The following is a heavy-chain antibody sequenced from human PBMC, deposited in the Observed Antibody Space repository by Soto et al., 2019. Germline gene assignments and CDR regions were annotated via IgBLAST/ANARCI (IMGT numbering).Heavy chain of an antibody. Sequence: GGSLRLSCAAAGFSFSSNGMGWVRQAPGKGLEWVSGISDSGGSTYHADSVKGRFTISRDNSKNTLYLQMNSLRAEDTAVYYCAKAATITTLYNFDFWGQGTLVTVSS. CDR3: AKAATITTLYNFDF. V-gene: IGHV3-23*01. CDR1: GFSFSSNG. D-gene: IGHD4-4*01. CDR2: ISDSGGST. J-gene: IGHJ4*02.